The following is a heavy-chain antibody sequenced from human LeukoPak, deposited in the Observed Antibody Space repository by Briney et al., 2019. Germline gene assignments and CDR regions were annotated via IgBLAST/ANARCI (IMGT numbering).Heavy chain of an antibody. Sequence: SETLSLTCTVSGGSISSYYWSWIRQPPGKGLEWIGSIYYSGGTYYNPSLKSRVTISVDTSKNQFSLKLSSVTAADTAVYYCARGTLYSGWSYYFDYWGQGSQVTVSS. CDR1: GGSISSYY. CDR3: ARGTLYSGWSYYFDY. J-gene: IGHJ4*02. CDR2: IYYSGGT. V-gene: IGHV4-59*12. D-gene: IGHD6-19*01.